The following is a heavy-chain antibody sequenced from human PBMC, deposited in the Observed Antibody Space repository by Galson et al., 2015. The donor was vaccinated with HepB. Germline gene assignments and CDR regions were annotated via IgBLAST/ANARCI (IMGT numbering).Heavy chain of an antibody. CDR3: ARAVAAVDGWFDP. J-gene: IGHJ5*02. D-gene: IGHD6-25*01. Sequence: YNPSLKSRVTISVDTSKNQFSLKLSSVTAADTAVYYCARAVAAVDGWFDPWGQGTLVTVSS. V-gene: IGHV4-30-2*05.